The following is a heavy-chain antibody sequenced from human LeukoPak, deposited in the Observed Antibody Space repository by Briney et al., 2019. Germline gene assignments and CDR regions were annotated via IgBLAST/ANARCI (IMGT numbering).Heavy chain of an antibody. CDR3: ARTRLGTSTSFYFDL. Sequence: GGSLRLSCAASEFIFSNYDMHWVRQAPGKGLEWVTLIRYDGRSEYYSAYMQGRFTVSRDNSKNNLYLNMNNLRPEDTAVYYCARTRLGTSTSFYFDLWGPGTLVTVSS. D-gene: IGHD1-26*01. J-gene: IGHJ4*02. V-gene: IGHV3-30*02. CDR2: IRYDGRSE. CDR1: EFIFSNYD.